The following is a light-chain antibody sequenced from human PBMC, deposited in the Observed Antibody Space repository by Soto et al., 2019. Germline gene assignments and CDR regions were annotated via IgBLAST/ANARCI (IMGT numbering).Light chain of an antibody. J-gene: IGKJ3*01. CDR1: QSISTY. CDR3: QQSYTTLFT. Sequence: QMTQSPPSLSASVGDRVTITCRAGQSISTYLNWYQQRPGKAPKLLIFAASRLQSGVPSRFSGSGSGTDFTLAISSLQPEDVATYYCQQSYTTLFTFGPGTKVDIK. CDR2: AAS. V-gene: IGKV1-39*01.